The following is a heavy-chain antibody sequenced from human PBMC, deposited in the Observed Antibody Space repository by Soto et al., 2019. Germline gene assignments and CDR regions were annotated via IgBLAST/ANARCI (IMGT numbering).Heavy chain of an antibody. CDR1: GGSIDRSNYY. CDR2: IYYDGRT. V-gene: IGHV4-39*01. D-gene: IGHD6-13*01. Sequence: SETLSLTCNVSGGSIDRSNYYWDWLRQPPGKGLEWVGSIYYDGRTYYNPSLKSRSTISVDTSNNQFSLKLNSVTAADTAVYYCSRRRHTSSPTWGQGTLVTVSS. CDR3: SRRRHTSSPT. J-gene: IGHJ4*02.